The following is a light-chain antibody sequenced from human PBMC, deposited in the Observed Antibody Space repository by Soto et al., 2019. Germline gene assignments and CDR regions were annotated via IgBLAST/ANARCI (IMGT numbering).Light chain of an antibody. CDR2: EVS. CDR1: SSDVGGYNY. J-gene: IGLJ1*01. V-gene: IGLV2-14*01. Sequence: LTXPWSVSGSPGQSITISCTGTSSDVGGYNYVSWYQQHAGKAPKLMIYEVSNRPSGVSNRFSGSKSDNTASLTISGLQAEDEADYYCRSYTSRSTYVFGTGTKVTVL. CDR3: RSYTSRSTYV.